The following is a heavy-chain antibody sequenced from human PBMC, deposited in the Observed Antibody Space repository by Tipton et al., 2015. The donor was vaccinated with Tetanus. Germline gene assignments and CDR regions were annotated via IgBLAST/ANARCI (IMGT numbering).Heavy chain of an antibody. CDR3: ARGDMVRGVIWFDP. CDR1: GGSFSGYY. D-gene: IGHD3-10*01. CDR2: ISHSGST. V-gene: IGHV4-34*01. J-gene: IGHJ5*02. Sequence: TLSLTCAVYGGSFSGYYWSWIRQPPGKGLEWIGEISHSGSTTYNPSLKSRVTISLDTSKNQFSLKLSSVTAADTAVYYCARGDMVRGVIWFDPWGQGTLVTVSS.